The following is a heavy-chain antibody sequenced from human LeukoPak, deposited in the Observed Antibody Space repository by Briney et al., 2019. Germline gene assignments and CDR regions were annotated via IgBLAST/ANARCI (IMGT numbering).Heavy chain of an antibody. V-gene: IGHV1-2*02. J-gene: IGHJ4*02. D-gene: IGHD3-22*01. CDR3: ARDWEDSSGYLDDY. Sequence: DSARVSCKASGYTFTGHYMHRVRQAPGQGLEWMGWINPKSSGTDYAQKFQGRVTMTRDTSISTAYMDLSRLRSDDAAVYYCARDWEDSSGYLDDYWGQGTLVTVSS. CDR1: GYTFTGHY. CDR2: INPKSSGT.